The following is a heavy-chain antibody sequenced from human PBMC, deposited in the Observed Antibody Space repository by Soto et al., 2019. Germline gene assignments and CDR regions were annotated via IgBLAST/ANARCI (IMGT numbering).Heavy chain of an antibody. CDR3: ARARGGGSGSYYLASFIYYYGMDV. J-gene: IGHJ6*02. Sequence: GGSLRLSCAASGFTFSSYGMHWVRQAPGKGLEWVAVIWYDGSNKYYADSVKGRFTISRDNSKNTLYLQMNSLRAEDTAVYYCARARGGGSGSYYLASFIYYYGMDVWGQGTTVTVSS. V-gene: IGHV3-33*01. CDR1: GFTFSSYG. CDR2: IWYDGSNK. D-gene: IGHD3-10*01.